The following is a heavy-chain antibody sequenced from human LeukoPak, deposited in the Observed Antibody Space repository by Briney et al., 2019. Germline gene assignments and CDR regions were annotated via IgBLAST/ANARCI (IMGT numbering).Heavy chain of an antibody. CDR1: GFTFSTYG. V-gene: IGHV3-30*02. Sequence: GGSLRLSCAASGFTFSTYGMHWVRQAPGKGLEWVASIWSDGSNKYYADSVKGRFTISRDNSKNTLYLQMNSLRPEDTAVYYCAKSLGATRGYFEYWGQGTLVTVSS. J-gene: IGHJ4*02. CDR3: AKSLGATRGYFEY. D-gene: IGHD1-26*01. CDR2: IWSDGSNK.